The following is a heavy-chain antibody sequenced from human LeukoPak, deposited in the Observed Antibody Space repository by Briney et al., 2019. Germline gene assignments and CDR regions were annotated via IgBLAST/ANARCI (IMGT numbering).Heavy chain of an antibody. D-gene: IGHD2-21*02. CDR1: GFTFSSYS. V-gene: IGHV3-21*01. CDR3: ARAYCGGDCYSGVFDY. Sequence: GGSLRLSCAASGFTFSSYSMNWVRRAPGKGLEWVSSISSSSSYIYYADSVKGRFTISRHNAKNSLYLQMNSLRAEDTAVYYCARAYCGGDCYSGVFDYWGQGTLVTVSS. J-gene: IGHJ4*02. CDR2: ISSSSSYI.